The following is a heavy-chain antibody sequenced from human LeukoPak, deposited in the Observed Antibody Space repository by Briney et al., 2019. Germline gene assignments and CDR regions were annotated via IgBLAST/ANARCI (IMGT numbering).Heavy chain of an antibody. V-gene: IGHV1-2*06. J-gene: IGHJ4*02. Sequence: ASVTVSCTASGYTFTSYYMHWVRPAPGQGLEWMGRINPNSGGTNYAQKFQGRVTMTRDTSISTAYMELSRLRSDDTAVYYCARDRGQIGSSGYYYKDYWGQGTLVTVSS. CDR1: GYTFTSYY. CDR2: INPNSGGT. CDR3: ARDRGQIGSSGYYYKDY. D-gene: IGHD3-22*01.